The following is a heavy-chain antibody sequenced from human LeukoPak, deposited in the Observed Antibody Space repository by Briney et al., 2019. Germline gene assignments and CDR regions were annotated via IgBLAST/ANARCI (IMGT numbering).Heavy chain of an antibody. CDR2: ISSDGGRT. Sequence: GGSLRLSCAASGFTFSNYAMHWVRQAPGKGLEYVSAISSDGGRTFYAKSVKGRFTISRDNSKNRLYLQMGSLRAEDMAVYFCATDSIRGEYYLDYWGQGTLVTVSS. V-gene: IGHV3-64*01. J-gene: IGHJ4*02. CDR1: GFTFSNYA. D-gene: IGHD3-16*01. CDR3: ATDSIRGEYYLDY.